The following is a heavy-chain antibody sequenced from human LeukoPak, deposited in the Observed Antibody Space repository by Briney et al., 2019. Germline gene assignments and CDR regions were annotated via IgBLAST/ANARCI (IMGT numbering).Heavy chain of an antibody. CDR1: GFTLRNTW. CDR2: INQDASTK. Sequence: AGGSLRLSCAASGFTLRNTWMAWVRQAPGKGLEWVANINQDASTKHYVDSVKGRFTISRDNAKNSLYLQMNSLRAEDTAVYYCARDQSGSLDYWGQGTLVTVSS. J-gene: IGHJ4*02. V-gene: IGHV3-7*01. D-gene: IGHD1-26*01. CDR3: ARDQSGSLDY.